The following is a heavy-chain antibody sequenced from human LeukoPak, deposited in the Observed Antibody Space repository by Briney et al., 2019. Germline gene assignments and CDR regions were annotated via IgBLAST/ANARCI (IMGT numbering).Heavy chain of an antibody. Sequence: SETLSLTCTVSGGSISSYYWSWIRQPPGKGLEWIGSIYYSGSTYYNPSLKSRVTISVDTSKNQFSLKLSSVTAADTAVYYCARHKRPGIAVAGTVPSGDYWGQGTLVTVSS. CDR1: GGSISSYY. V-gene: IGHV4-39*01. D-gene: IGHD6-19*01. J-gene: IGHJ4*02. CDR3: ARHKRPGIAVAGTVPSGDY. CDR2: IYYSGST.